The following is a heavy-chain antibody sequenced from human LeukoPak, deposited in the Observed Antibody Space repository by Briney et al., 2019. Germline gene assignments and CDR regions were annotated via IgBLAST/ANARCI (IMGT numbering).Heavy chain of an antibody. J-gene: IGHJ4*02. Sequence: SETLSLTCTVSGGSISSYYWSWTRQPPGKGLEWIGYIYYSGSTNYNPSLKSRVTISVDTSKNQFSLKLSSVTAADTAVYYCARAEDYDSSGSFDYWGQGTLVTVSS. CDR2: IYYSGST. V-gene: IGHV4-59*01. CDR3: ARAEDYDSSGSFDY. D-gene: IGHD3-22*01. CDR1: GGSISSYY.